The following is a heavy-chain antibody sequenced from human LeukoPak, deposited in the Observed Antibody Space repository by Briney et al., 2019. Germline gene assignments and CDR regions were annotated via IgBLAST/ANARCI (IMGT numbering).Heavy chain of an antibody. CDR1: GGSISSYY. J-gene: IGHJ6*03. D-gene: IGHD7-27*01. CDR3: ARAGQYYYYYYMDV. V-gene: IGHV4-39*07. CDR2: IYYSGST. Sequence: SETLSLTCTVSGGSISSYYWGWIRQPPGKGLEWIGSIYYSGSTYYNPSLKSRVTISVDTSKNQFSLKLSSVTAADTAVYYCARAGQYYYYYYMDVWGKGTTVTVSS.